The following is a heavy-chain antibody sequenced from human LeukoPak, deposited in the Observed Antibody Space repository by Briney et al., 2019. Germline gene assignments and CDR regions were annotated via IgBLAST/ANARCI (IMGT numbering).Heavy chain of an antibody. D-gene: IGHD3-10*01. CDR1: GFIFSDSA. CDR2: IYYSGSA. V-gene: IGHV4-59*11. Sequence: GSLRLSCAASGFIFSDSAMHWIRQPPGKGLEWIGYIYYSGSANYNPSLKSRVTISVDTSKNQFSLKLTSVTAADTAVYYCARVENYGSGSSEYWFDPWGQGTLVTVSS. J-gene: IGHJ5*02. CDR3: ARVENYGSGSSEYWFDP.